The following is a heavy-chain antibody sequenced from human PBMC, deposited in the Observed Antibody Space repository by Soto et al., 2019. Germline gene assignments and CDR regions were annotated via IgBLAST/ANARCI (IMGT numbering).Heavy chain of an antibody. CDR1: GGSISCSY. CDR2: VYYTGST. D-gene: IGHD6-19*01. V-gene: IGHV4-59*01. Sequence: PSETLSLTCSVSGGSISCSYWSWIRQSPGKGLEWLGYVYYTGSTNYSPSLRSRVSISVDTSKNEFSLRLSSVTAADTAVYFRARSVAVPGAHIDYWGQGTQVTVSS. J-gene: IGHJ4*02. CDR3: ARSVAVPGAHIDY.